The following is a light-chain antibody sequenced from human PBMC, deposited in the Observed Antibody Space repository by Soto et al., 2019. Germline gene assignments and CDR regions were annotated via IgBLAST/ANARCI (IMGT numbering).Light chain of an antibody. V-gene: IGLV2-14*02. J-gene: IGLJ2*01. CDR2: DVS. CDR1: SSDVGGYNL. CDR3: SSYTSSTTLV. Sequence: QSVLTQPASVSGSPGQSITISCTGTSSDVGGYNLVSWYQQHPDKAPKLVIYDVSNRPSGVSNRFSGSKSGNTASLTISGLQAEDEADYYRSSYTSSTTLVIGGGTKLTVL.